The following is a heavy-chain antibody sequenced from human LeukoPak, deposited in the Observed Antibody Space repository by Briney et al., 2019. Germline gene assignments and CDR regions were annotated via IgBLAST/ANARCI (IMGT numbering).Heavy chain of an antibody. CDR2: ISYDGSNK. D-gene: IGHD5-18*01. CDR1: GFTFSSYG. J-gene: IGHJ3*02. V-gene: IGHV3-30*03. CDR3: AREHQKYSYGYGLDAFDI. Sequence: PGGSLRLSCAACGFTFSSYGMHWVRQAPGKGLEWVAVISYDGSNKYYADSVKGRFTISRDNSKNTLYLQMNSLRAEDTAVYYCAREHQKYSYGYGLDAFDIWGQGTMVTVSS.